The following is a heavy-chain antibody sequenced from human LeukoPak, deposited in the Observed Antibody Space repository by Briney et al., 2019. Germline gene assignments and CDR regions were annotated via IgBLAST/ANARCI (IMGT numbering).Heavy chain of an antibody. CDR2: INHSGST. D-gene: IGHD3-3*01. CDR1: GGSFSDYY. Sequence: SETVSLTCAVYGGSFSDYYWSWIRQPPGKGLEWIGEINHSGSTNYNPSLESRVTISVVTSKNQFSLKMSSVTAADTAVYYCASITIFGVVTVEARDSVGMDVWGHGNTVAVSS. J-gene: IGHJ6*01. V-gene: IGHV4-34*01. CDR3: ASITIFGVVTVEARDSVGMDV.